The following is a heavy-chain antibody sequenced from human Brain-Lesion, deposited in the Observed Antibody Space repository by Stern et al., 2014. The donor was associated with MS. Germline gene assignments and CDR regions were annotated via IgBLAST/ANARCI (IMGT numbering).Heavy chain of an antibody. V-gene: IGHV1-45*02. Sequence: QVQLVQSGAEAKKPGSSVKVSCQPSGNTFTKRHLHWVRQAPGQALEWLGWITHFPHNTKSGQNCQDRVPLTTDRTISKDYMVLSSLRSDDTAIYFCAEGGSYGFAYWGQGTLVTVSS. CDR3: AEGGSYGFAY. J-gene: IGHJ4*02. CDR1: GNTFTKRH. CDR2: ITHFPHNT. D-gene: IGHD4-17*01.